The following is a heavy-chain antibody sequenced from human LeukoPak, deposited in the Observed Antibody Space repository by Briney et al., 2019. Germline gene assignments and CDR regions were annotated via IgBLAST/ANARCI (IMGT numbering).Heavy chain of an antibody. J-gene: IGHJ4*02. V-gene: IGHV3-30*04. Sequence: GGSLRLSCAASGFTFSNYAVHWVRQAPGKGPEWVAFISFDGSNTYYADSVKGRFTISRDNSKNMLYLQMNSLRAEDTAVYYCARVRTATLIPTLYYFDYWGQGTLVTVSS. CDR2: ISFDGSNT. CDR3: ARVRTATLIPTLYYFDY. CDR1: GFTFSNYA. D-gene: IGHD2-21*02.